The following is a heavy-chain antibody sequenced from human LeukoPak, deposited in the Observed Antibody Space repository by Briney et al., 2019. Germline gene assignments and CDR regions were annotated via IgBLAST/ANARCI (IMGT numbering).Heavy chain of an antibody. J-gene: IGHJ4*02. D-gene: IGHD4-17*01. V-gene: IGHV4-34*01. CDR3: ARAEYGDFQGSAF. CDR2: SNDSGGT. Sequence: PSETLSLTCAVYGGTFSGYYWSWIRQPPGKGLEWVGESNDSGGTNYNPSLKSRVTISADKSKNQVSLKLTSVTAAATAVYYCARAEYGDFQGSAFWGQGPRVTVSS. CDR1: GGTFSGYY.